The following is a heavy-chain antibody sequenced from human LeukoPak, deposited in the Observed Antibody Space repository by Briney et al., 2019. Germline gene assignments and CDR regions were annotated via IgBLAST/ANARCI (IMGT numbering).Heavy chain of an antibody. CDR1: GFTFSDYY. Sequence: GGSLRLSCAASGFTFSDYYMGWVRQAPGKGLEWVSAISGSGGSTYYADSVKGRFTISRDNSKNTLYLQMNSLRAEDTAVYYCAKDLGRIQTYGMDVWGQGTTVTVSS. CDR2: ISGSGGST. J-gene: IGHJ6*02. V-gene: IGHV3-23*01. CDR3: AKDLGRIQTYGMDV.